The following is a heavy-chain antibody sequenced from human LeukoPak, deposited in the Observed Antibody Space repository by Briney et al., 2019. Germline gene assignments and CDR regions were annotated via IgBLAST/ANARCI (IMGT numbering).Heavy chain of an antibody. CDR2: ISSSSSYI. CDR1: GFTFSSYS. D-gene: IGHD1-14*01. CDR3: ARDRQPELRGGFVY. Sequence: GGSLRLSCAASGFTFSSYSMNWVRQAPGKGLEWVSSISSSSSYIYYADSVKGRFTISRDNAKNSLYLQMNSLRAEDTAVYYCARDRQPELRGGFVYWGQGTLVTVSS. J-gene: IGHJ4*02. V-gene: IGHV3-21*01.